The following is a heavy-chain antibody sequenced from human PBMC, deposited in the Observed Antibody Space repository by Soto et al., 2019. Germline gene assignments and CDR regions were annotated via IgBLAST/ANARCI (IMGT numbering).Heavy chain of an antibody. Sequence: QVQLQQSGPRLVKPSETLSLTCTVSSGPDRSHNWGWIRQPPGRGLEWIGYVYYTGDTAYNPSLRGRVTTXAXTXXTDISLTLNSVTAADTAVYYCVRQGIDYLHGLVDVWGQGTTVSVSS. CDR1: SGPDRSHN. CDR3: VRQGIDYLHGLVDV. V-gene: IGHV4-59*08. D-gene: IGHD4-17*01. CDR2: VYYTGDT. J-gene: IGHJ6*02.